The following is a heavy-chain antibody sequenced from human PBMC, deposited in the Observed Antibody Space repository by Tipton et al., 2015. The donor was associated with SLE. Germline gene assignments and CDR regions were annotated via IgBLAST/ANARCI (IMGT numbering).Heavy chain of an antibody. CDR2: IFYSTT. Sequence: LRLSCTVSGGSISNYYWSWIRQPPGKGPEWIGYIFYSTTNYNPSLKSRVSISVDTSKNQFSLKLSSVTTADTAAYYCARKSLVEDLWGQGTLVTVSS. V-gene: IGHV4-59*01. CDR1: GGSISNYY. D-gene: IGHD6-6*01. CDR3: ARKSLVEDL. J-gene: IGHJ4*02.